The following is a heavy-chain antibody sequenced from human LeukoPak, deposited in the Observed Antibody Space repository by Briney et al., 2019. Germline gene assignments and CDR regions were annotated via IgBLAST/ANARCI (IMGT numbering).Heavy chain of an antibody. CDR3: ARDLRYFDWLLFDYYYYYMDV. J-gene: IGHJ6*03. CDR2: INPNSGGT. D-gene: IGHD3-9*01. CDR1: GYTFTGYY. V-gene: IGHV1-2*06. Sequence: GASVKVSCKASGYTFTGYYMHWVRQAPEQGLEWMGRINPNSGGTNYAQKFQGRVTMTRDTSISTAYMGLSRLRSDDTAVYYCARDLRYFDWLLFDYYYYYMDVWGKGTTVTVSS.